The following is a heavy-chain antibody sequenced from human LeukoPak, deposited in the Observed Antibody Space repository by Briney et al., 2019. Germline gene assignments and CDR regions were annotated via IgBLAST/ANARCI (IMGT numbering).Heavy chain of an antibody. V-gene: IGHV3-11*01. J-gene: IGHJ4*02. CDR3: ARDFGAYSYDFDY. Sequence: GGSLRLSCAASGFTFRDYYMTWIRQAPGKGLEWVSYISSSGNNIFDADAVKGRFTISRDNSKNSLYLHMTDLRAEDTAVYFCARDFGAYSYDFDYWARERWSPSPQ. CDR1: GFTFRDYY. D-gene: IGHD5-18*01. CDR2: ISSSGNNI.